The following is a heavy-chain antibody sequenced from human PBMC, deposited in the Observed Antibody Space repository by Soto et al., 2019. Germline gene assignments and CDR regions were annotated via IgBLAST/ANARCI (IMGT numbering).Heavy chain of an antibody. Sequence: SQTLSLTCAISGESVSTNSATWDWIRQSPSRGLEWLGRTYYRSKWYHDDEGYSPSLKSRLTITKDTSKNQVVLTMTNMDPVDTATYYCAHRPRGYSYHFDYWGQGTLVTVS. V-gene: IGHV6-1*01. CDR1: GESVSTNSAT. J-gene: IGHJ4*02. CDR3: AHRPRGYSYHFDY. D-gene: IGHD5-18*01. CDR2: TYYRSKWYH.